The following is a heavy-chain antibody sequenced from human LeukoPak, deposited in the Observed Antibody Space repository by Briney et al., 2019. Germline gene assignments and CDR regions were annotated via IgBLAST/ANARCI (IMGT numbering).Heavy chain of an antibody. V-gene: IGHV1-8*01. J-gene: IGHJ6*03. D-gene: IGHD2-15*01. Sequence: ASVKVSCKASGYTFTSYDIHWVRQATGQGLEWMGWMNSNGENTRYVQKFQGRVTITRDTSRSIAYMELSSLRSEDTAIYYCARGRWELLNYYMDVWGKGTTSPSP. CDR2: MNSNGENT. CDR1: GYTFTSYD. CDR3: ARGRWELLNYYMDV.